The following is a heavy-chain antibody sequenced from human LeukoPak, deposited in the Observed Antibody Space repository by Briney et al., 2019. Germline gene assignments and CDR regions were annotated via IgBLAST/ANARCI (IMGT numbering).Heavy chain of an antibody. V-gene: IGHV1-2*02. J-gene: IGHJ4*02. Sequence: ASVKVPCKASGYTFTGYYMHWVRQAPGQGLEWMGWINPNSGGTNYAQKFQGRVTMTRDTSISTAYMELSRLRSDDTAVYYCARGRTYYDSSGPVDYWGQGTLVTVSS. D-gene: IGHD3-22*01. CDR1: GYTFTGYY. CDR2: INPNSGGT. CDR3: ARGRTYYDSSGPVDY.